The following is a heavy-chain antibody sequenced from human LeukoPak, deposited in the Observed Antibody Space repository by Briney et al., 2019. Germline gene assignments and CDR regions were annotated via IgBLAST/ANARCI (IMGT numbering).Heavy chain of an antibody. CDR1: GFTFSSYP. J-gene: IGHJ4*02. V-gene: IGHV3-64*01. CDR2: ITSNGNSA. CDR3: ARRRGDQEFYYFDN. Sequence: GGSLRLSCAASGFTFSSYPMHWVRQAPGKGLEYVAAITSNGNSAYYANSVKGRFTISRDNSKNTLYLQMGSLRAEDMAVYYCARRRGDQEFYYFDNWGQGTLVTVSS. D-gene: IGHD4-17*01.